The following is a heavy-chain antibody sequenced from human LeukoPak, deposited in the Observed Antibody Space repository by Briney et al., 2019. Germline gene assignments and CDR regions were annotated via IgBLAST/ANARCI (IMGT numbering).Heavy chain of an antibody. J-gene: IGHJ4*02. CDR1: GFTVSSNY. Sequence: GGSLRLSCAASGFTVSSNYMNWVRQAPGKGLEWVSVIYSSGSTYYADSVKGRFSISRDNSKNTLYLQMNSLRAEDTAVYYCARDLYGVSHDYWGQGTLVTVSS. CDR2: IYSSGST. D-gene: IGHD4-17*01. V-gene: IGHV3-53*01. CDR3: ARDLYGVSHDY.